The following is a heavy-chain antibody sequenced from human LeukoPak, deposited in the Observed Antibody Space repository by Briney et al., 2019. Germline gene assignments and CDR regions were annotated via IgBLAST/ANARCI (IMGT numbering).Heavy chain of an antibody. D-gene: IGHD3-9*01. Sequence: PSETLSLTCTVSGGSISRYYWSWVRQPPGKGLEWVGYIYYSGSTNYNPSLKSRVTISVDTSKNQFSLKLSSVTAADTAVYYCARAPKAGYYYYHNLPNWYFDLWGRGTLVTVSS. J-gene: IGHJ2*01. CDR3: ARAPKAGYYYYHNLPNWYFDL. CDR2: IYYSGST. V-gene: IGHV4-59*01. CDR1: GGSISRYY.